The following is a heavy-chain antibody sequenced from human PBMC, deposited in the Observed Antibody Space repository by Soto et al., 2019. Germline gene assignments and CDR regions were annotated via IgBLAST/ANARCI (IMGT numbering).Heavy chain of an antibody. CDR2: ITGSVGAT. Sequence: SLGLCCAPSGVTLGSYAMSWVRQAPGKGLEWVSSITGSVGATYYADSVKGRFTISRDNSKKTLSLQMNSLRAEDTAVYSGGRTYSVPACPMDVWGQRATGTVSS. V-gene: IGHV3-23*01. D-gene: IGHD2-2*01. J-gene: IGHJ6*01. CDR1: GVTLGSYA. CDR3: GRTYSVPACPMDV.